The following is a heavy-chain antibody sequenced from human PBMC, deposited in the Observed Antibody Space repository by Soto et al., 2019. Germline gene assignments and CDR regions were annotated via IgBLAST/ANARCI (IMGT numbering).Heavy chain of an antibody. CDR1: GGSISSYY. CDR3: ARDLIATGGDYVWYYYGMDV. Sequence: SETLSLTCTVSGGSISSYYWSWIRQPPGKGLEWIGYIYYSGSTNYNPSLKSRVTISVDTSKNQFSLKLSSVTAADTAVYYCARDLIATGGDYVWYYYGMDVWGQGTTVTV. V-gene: IGHV4-59*01. J-gene: IGHJ6*02. D-gene: IGHD4-17*01. CDR2: IYYSGST.